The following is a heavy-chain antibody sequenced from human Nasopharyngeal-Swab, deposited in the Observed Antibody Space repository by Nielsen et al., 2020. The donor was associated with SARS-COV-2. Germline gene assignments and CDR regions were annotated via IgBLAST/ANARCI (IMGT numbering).Heavy chain of an antibody. Sequence: SETLSLTCAVYGGSFSVYYWSWIRQPPGKGLEWIGEINHSGSTNYNPSLKSRVTISVDTSKNQFSLKLSSVTAADTAVYYCARYGAGGSRITMVRGYMDVWGKGTTITVSS. D-gene: IGHD3-10*01. CDR2: INHSGST. V-gene: IGHV4-34*01. CDR1: GGSFSVYY. J-gene: IGHJ6*03. CDR3: ARYGAGGSRITMVRGYMDV.